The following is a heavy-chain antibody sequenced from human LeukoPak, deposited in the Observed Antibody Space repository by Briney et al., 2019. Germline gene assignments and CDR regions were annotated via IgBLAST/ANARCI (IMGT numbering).Heavy chain of an antibody. J-gene: IGHJ4*02. V-gene: IGHV3-30*18. Sequence: PGGSLRLSCAASGFTFSSYGMHWVRQAQGKGLEWVAVISYDGSNKYYADSVKGRFTISGDNSKNTLYLQMNSLRAEDTAVYYCAKGSGIAAAGRFDYWGQGTLVTVSS. D-gene: IGHD6-13*01. CDR2: ISYDGSNK. CDR1: GFTFSSYG. CDR3: AKGSGIAAAGRFDY.